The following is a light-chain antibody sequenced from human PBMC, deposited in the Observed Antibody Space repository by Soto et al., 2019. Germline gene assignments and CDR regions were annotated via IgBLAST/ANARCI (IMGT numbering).Light chain of an antibody. V-gene: IGLV1-40*01. Sequence: QSVLAQPPSVSGAQGQRVTMSCTGSSSNIGAGYDVHWYQQLPGTAPKLLIYSNNNRPSGVPDRFSGSKSGTSASLAITGLQAEDEADYYCQSFDSSLSGWVFGGGTKLTVL. CDR2: SNN. CDR3: QSFDSSLSGWV. J-gene: IGLJ3*02. CDR1: SSNIGAGYD.